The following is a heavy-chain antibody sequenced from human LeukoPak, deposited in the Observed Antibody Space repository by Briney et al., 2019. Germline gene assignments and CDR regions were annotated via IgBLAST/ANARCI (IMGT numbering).Heavy chain of an antibody. D-gene: IGHD3-10*01. J-gene: IGHJ5*02. Sequence: SVKVSCKASGGTFSSYAISWVRQAPGQGLEWMGGFIPIFGTANYAQKFQGRVTITADKSTSTAYMELSSLSSEDTAVYYCARGWTKYYYGSGNQNPNWFDPWGQGTLVTVSS. CDR1: GGTFSSYA. CDR3: ARGWTKYYYGSGNQNPNWFDP. V-gene: IGHV1-69*06. CDR2: FIPIFGTA.